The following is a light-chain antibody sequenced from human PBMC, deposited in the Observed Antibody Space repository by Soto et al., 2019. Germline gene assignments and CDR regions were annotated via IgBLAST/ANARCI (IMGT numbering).Light chain of an antibody. J-gene: IGLJ2*01. V-gene: IGLV1-40*01. CDR3: QSYDSSLSGSGVV. CDR2: GNS. CDR1: SSNIGAGYD. Sequence: QSVLTQPPSVSGAPGQRVTISCTGSSSNIGAGYDVHWYQQLPGTAPKLLIYGNSNRPSGVPDRFSGSKSGTSVSLAITGLQAEDEADYYCQSYDSSLSGSGVVFGGGTKLTVL.